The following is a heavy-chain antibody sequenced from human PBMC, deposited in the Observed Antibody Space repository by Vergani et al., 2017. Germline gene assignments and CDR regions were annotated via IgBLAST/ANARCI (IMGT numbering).Heavy chain of an antibody. CDR2: ISFDGSNK. D-gene: IGHD3-10*01. J-gene: IGHJ5*02. CDR1: GFTFSSYG. CDR3: ARVNYYGSGTYVDP. V-gene: IGHV3-30*03. Sequence: QVQLVESGGGAVQPGRSLRLSCAASGFTFSSYGMHWVRQSPGKGLEWLAVISFDGSNKYYIDSVKGRVTISRDTSKNTLHLQINNLRVEDTAVYYCARVNYYGSGTYVDPWGQGTLVTVSS.